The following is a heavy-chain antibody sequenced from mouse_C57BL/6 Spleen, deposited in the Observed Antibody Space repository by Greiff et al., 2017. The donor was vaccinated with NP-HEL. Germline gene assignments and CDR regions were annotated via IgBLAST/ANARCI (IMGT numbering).Heavy chain of an antibody. V-gene: IGHV1-47*01. CDR1: GYTFTTYP. CDR3: ARRGWFGAMDY. CDR2: FHPYNDDT. D-gene: IGHD2-3*01. Sequence: VKVVESEAELVKPGASVKMSCKASGYTFTTYPIEWMKQNHGKSLEWIGNFHPYNDDTKYNEKFKGKATLTVEKSSSTVYLELSRLTSDDSAVYYCARRGWFGAMDYWGQGTSVTVSS. J-gene: IGHJ4*01.